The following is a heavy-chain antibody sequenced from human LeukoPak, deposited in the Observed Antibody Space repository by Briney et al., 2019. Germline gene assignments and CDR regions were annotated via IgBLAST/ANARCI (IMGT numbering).Heavy chain of an antibody. CDR3: AKDNYYGSSAVIDY. D-gene: IGHD3-22*01. CDR1: GFTFSRFG. CDR2: LSHDGNNE. Sequence: PGGSLRLSCAASGFTFSRFGMNWVRQAPGKGLEWVAALSHDGNNEFYADSVKGRFTISRDNSKNTLYLQMNSLRAGDTAAFYCAKDNYYGSSAVIDYWGQGTLVTVSS. V-gene: IGHV3-30*18. J-gene: IGHJ4*02.